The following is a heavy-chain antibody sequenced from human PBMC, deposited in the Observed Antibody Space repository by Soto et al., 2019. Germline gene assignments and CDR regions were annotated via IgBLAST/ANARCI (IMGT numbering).Heavy chain of an antibody. J-gene: IGHJ4*02. V-gene: IGHV1-18*01. Sequence: GASVKVSCKASGYTFTSYGISWVRQAPGQGLEWMGWISAYNGNTNYAQKLQGRVTMTTDTSTSTAYMDLRSLRSDDTAVYYCARDPEVATIDKHFDYWGQGTLVTVSS. CDR2: ISAYNGNT. D-gene: IGHD5-12*01. CDR3: ARDPEVATIDKHFDY. CDR1: GYTFTSYG.